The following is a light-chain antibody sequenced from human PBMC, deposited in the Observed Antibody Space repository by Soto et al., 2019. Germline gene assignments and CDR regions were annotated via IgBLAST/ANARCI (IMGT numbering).Light chain of an antibody. CDR3: KSYAGSNTDV. CDR2: EVV. V-gene: IGLV2-8*01. J-gene: IGLJ1*01. Sequence: QAALPQPPSATGAPGQSVTISCTGTHTDLGVYDFVSGYPHHPGKAPRLIMYEVVQRPSGVPDRFSGSKSGNTASLTVSGLQAADEADYFCKSYAGSNTDVFGSGTKLTVL. CDR1: HTDLGVYDF.